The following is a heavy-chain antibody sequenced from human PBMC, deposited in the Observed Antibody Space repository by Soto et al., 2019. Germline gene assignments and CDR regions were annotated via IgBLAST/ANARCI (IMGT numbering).Heavy chain of an antibody. V-gene: IGHV1-18*01. CDR1: GYTFTSYG. J-gene: IGHJ5*02. Sequence: GASVKVSCKASGYTFTSYGISWVRQAPGQGLEWMGWISAYNGNTNYAQKLQGRVTMTTDTSTSTACMELRSLRSDDTAVYYCARESAVAALDPWGQGTLVTVSS. D-gene: IGHD6-19*01. CDR3: ARESAVAALDP. CDR2: ISAYNGNT.